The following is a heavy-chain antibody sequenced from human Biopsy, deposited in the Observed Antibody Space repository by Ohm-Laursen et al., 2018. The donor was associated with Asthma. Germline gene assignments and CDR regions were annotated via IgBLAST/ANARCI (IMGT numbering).Heavy chain of an antibody. D-gene: IGHD3-22*01. J-gene: IGHJ4*02. CDR1: GGSITSSSYY. Sequence: SDTPSLTCTVSGGSITSSSYYWGWIRQPPGKGMEWIGSMYHSGSPYYHPSLKSRATISVDTSKNQLSLKMSSVTAADTAAYFCVRHQYSSSWSTFDYWGQGALVTVSS. CDR3: VRHQYSSSWSTFDY. V-gene: IGHV4-39*01. CDR2: MYHSGSP.